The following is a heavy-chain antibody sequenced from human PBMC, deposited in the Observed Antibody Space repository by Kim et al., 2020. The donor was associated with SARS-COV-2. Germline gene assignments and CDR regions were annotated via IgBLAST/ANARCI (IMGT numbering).Heavy chain of an antibody. CDR2: INHSGSN. V-gene: IGHV4-34*01. D-gene: IGHD4-17*01. CDR1: GGSFSGYY. Sequence: SETLSLTCAVYGGSFSGYYWSWIRQPPGKGREWIEYINHSGSNNYKPSLKSRVTISVDTSKNQFSLKLSSVTAADTAVYYCARLVDALTTVTTDYYYYGMDVWGQGTTVTVSS. CDR3: ARLVDALTTVTTDYYYYGMDV. J-gene: IGHJ6*02.